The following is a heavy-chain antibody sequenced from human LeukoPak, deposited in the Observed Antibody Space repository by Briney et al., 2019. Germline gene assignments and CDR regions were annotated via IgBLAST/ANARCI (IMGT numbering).Heavy chain of an antibody. D-gene: IGHD3-22*01. Sequence: SETLSLTCAVYGGSFSGYYWSWIRQPPGKGLEWIGEINHSGSTNYNPSLKSRVTISVDTSKNQFSLKLSSVTAADTAVYYCARATYYYDSSGYYRGYTYFDYWGQGTLVTVSS. CDR2: INHSGST. CDR1: GGSFSGYY. J-gene: IGHJ4*02. V-gene: IGHV4-34*01. CDR3: ARATYYYDSSGYYRGYTYFDY.